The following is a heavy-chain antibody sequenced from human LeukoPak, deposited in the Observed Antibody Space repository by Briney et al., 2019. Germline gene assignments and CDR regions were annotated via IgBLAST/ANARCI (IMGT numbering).Heavy chain of an antibody. CDR3: VRGAGSSGPLDY. D-gene: IGHD6-19*01. CDR2: IYYSGST. Sequence: SETLSLTCTVSGGSISSYYWSWIRQPPRKGLERIGYIYYSGSTNYNPSLKSRVTISVDTSKNQFSLKLSSVTAADTAVYYCVRGAGSSGPLDYWGQGTLVTVSS. J-gene: IGHJ4*02. V-gene: IGHV4-59*01. CDR1: GGSISSYY.